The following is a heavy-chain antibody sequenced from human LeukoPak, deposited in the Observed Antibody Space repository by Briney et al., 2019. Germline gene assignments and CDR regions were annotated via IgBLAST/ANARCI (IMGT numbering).Heavy chain of an antibody. D-gene: IGHD3-10*01. CDR1: GFTFSSYW. V-gene: IGHV3-7*01. CDR2: IKQDGSEK. Sequence: GGSLRLSCAASGFTFSSYWMNWVRQAPGKGLEWVANIKQDGSEKYYVDSVRGRFTISRDNAKNSLYLQMNSLRAEDTAVYYCARALYFGESNYWGQGTLVAVSS. J-gene: IGHJ4*02. CDR3: ARALYFGESNY.